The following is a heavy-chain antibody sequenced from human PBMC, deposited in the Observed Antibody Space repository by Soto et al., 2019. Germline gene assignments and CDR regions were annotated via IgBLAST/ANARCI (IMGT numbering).Heavy chain of an antibody. CDR1: GGSFSGYY. CDR3: ALMGGYCSSTSCYRENYYYGMDV. V-gene: IGHV4-34*01. D-gene: IGHD2-2*02. CDR2: INHSGST. J-gene: IGHJ6*02. Sequence: PSETLSLTCAVYGGSFSGYYWSWIRQPPGKGLEWIGEINHSGSTNYNPSLKSRVTISVDTSKHQFSLKLSSVTAADTAVYYCALMGGYCSSTSCYRENYYYGMDVWGQGTTVTVSS.